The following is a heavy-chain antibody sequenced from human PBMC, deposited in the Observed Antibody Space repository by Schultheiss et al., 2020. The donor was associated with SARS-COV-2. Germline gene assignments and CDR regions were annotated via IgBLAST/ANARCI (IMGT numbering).Heavy chain of an antibody. CDR3: ARGRYCSSTSCYNFYYYGMDV. CDR2: INHSGST. Sequence: SETLSLTCAVYGGSFSGYYWSWIRQPPGKGLEWIGEINHSGSTNYNPSLKSRVTISVDTSKNQFSLKLSSVTAADTAVYYCARGRYCSSTSCYNFYYYGMDVWGQGTTVTVSS. D-gene: IGHD2-2*01. V-gene: IGHV4-34*01. J-gene: IGHJ6*02. CDR1: GGSFSGYY.